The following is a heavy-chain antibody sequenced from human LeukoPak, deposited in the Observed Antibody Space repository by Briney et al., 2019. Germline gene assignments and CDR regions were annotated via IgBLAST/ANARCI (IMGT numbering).Heavy chain of an antibody. CDR1: GFTFSSYA. D-gene: IGHD3-22*01. V-gene: IGHV3-23*01. Sequence: SGGSLRLSCAASGFTFSSYAMSWVRQAPGKGLEWVSAISGSGGSTYYADSVKGRFTISRDNSKNTLYLQMNSLRAEDTAVYYCAKGPRGYYDSSGYYLAEYFQHWGQGTLVTVSS. CDR2: ISGSGGST. J-gene: IGHJ1*01. CDR3: AKGPRGYYDSSGYYLAEYFQH.